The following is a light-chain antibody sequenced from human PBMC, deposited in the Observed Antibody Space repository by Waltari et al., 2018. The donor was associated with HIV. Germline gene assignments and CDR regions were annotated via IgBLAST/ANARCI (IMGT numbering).Light chain of an antibody. CDR3: HQHNYSPRS. J-gene: IGKJ1*01. Sequence: VTTQSPATLAVSPGGSATISCRTSDSIGNNLIWYQQRPGQAPRVLIYGASTRAPGIPGRITGSGSGTEFTLTINNLQPEDTAVYYCHQHNYSPRSFGQGTRVDLK. CDR1: DSIGNN. CDR2: GAS. V-gene: IGKV3-15*01.